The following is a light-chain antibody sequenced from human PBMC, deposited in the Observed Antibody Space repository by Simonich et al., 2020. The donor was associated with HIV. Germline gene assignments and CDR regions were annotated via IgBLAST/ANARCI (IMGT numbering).Light chain of an antibody. CDR3: CSYAGSSTVV. CDR1: SSDVGGYNY. V-gene: IGLV2-23*01. J-gene: IGLJ2*01. CDR2: EGR. Sequence: SALTQPASVTGSHGQSITISCTGTSSDVGGYNYVSWYQQHQGKAPKLMIYEGRKRPSGVSNRFSGSKSGNTASLTISGLQAEDEANYYCCSYAGSSTVVFGGGTKLTVL.